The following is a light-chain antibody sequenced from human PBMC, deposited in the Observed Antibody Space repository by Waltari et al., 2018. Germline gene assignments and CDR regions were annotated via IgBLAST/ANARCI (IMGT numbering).Light chain of an antibody. J-gene: IGKJ1*01. CDR3: QHYVRLPAT. V-gene: IGKV3-20*01. CDR1: QSVSRA. Sequence: CRASQSVSRALAWYQQKPGQAPRLLIYGASSRATGISDRFSGSGSGTDFSLTISRLEPEDLAVYYCQHYVRLPATFGQGTKVEIK. CDR2: GAS.